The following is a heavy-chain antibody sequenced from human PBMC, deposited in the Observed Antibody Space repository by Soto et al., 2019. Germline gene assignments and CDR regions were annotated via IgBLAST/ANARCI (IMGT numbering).Heavy chain of an antibody. CDR2: INHSGST. Sequence: SETQSLTCAVYGGSFSGYYWSWIRQPPGKGLEWIGEINHSGSTNYNPSLKSRVTISVDTSKNQFSLKLSSVTAADTAVYYCARGQKEGYCGGGSCYSEYFQHWGQGTLVTVSS. CDR1: GGSFSGYY. D-gene: IGHD2-15*01. J-gene: IGHJ1*01. CDR3: ARGQKEGYCGGGSCYSEYFQH. V-gene: IGHV4-34*01.